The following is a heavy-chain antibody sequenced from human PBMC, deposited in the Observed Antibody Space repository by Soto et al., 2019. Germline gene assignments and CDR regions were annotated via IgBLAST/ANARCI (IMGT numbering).Heavy chain of an antibody. D-gene: IGHD2-8*01. CDR1: GYSFTNNW. CDR3: ARDKVSTLISFDY. V-gene: IGHV5-51*01. CDR2: IYHADSDN. J-gene: IGHJ4*02. Sequence: PGEVLKISCKGSGYSFTNNWIGWVRQVPGEGLGGMGIIYHADSDNRYSPFFEGQVTSSVDKSISTAYLQWSSLKASDTAIYYFARDKVSTLISFDYWGQGTLVTVSS.